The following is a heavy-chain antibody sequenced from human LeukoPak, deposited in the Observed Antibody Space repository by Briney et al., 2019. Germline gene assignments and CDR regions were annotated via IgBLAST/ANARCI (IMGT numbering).Heavy chain of an antibody. D-gene: IGHD3-10*01. V-gene: IGHV1-2*02. CDR1: GYTFTGYY. Sequence: ASVKVSCKASGYTFTGYYMHWVRQAPGQGLEWMGWINPNSGGTNYAQKFQGRVTMTRDTSISTAYMELSRLRSDDTAVYYCARDNKSQLLWDGSGSYYYNYYYYGMDVWGQGTTVTFSS. J-gene: IGHJ6*02. CDR3: ARDNKSQLLWDGSGSYYYNYYYYGMDV. CDR2: INPNSGGT.